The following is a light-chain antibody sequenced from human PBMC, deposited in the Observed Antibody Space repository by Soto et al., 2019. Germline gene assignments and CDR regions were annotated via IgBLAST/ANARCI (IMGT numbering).Light chain of an antibody. Sequence: QSALTQPPSASGSPGPSVTISCTGTSSDVGAYNYVSWYQQHPGKAPKLMIYEVSQRPSGVPDRFSGSKSGYTASLTVSGLQAEDEADYYCSSYAGSNNLVFGGGTKLTVL. CDR2: EVS. V-gene: IGLV2-8*01. J-gene: IGLJ2*01. CDR3: SSYAGSNNLV. CDR1: SSDVGAYNY.